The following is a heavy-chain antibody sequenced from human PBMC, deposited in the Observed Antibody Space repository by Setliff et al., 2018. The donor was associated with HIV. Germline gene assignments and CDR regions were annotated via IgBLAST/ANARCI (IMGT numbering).Heavy chain of an antibody. CDR3: ARGGGSSWFES. J-gene: IGHJ5*01. CDR2: INPDTGGT. V-gene: IGHV1-2*02. CDR1: GYTFTGYY. Sequence: ASVKVSCKASGYTFTGYYMHWVRQAPGQGLEWMGWINPDTGGTNSVQRFQGRVTMTRDMSMTTSYMVLSSLRSDDTAMYYCARGGGSSWFESWGQGTLVTVSS. D-gene: IGHD2-2*01.